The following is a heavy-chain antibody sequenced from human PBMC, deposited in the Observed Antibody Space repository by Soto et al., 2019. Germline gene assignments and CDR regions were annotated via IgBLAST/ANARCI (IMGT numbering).Heavy chain of an antibody. CDR2: INPNSGGT. Sequence: ASVKVSCKASGYTFTGYYMHWVRQAPGQGLEWMGWINPNSGGTNYAQKIQGWVTMTRDTSISTAYMELSRLRSDDTAVYYCARGFAYYYYMDVWGKGTTVTVS. CDR1: GYTFTGYY. CDR3: ARGFAYYYYMDV. V-gene: IGHV1-2*04. J-gene: IGHJ6*03.